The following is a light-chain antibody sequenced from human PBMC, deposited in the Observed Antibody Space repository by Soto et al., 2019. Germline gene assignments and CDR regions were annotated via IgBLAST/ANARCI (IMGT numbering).Light chain of an antibody. J-gene: IGLJ1*01. CDR1: SSDVGGYNY. V-gene: IGLV2-14*01. Sequence: QSVLTQPASVSGSPGQSSTSSCTGTSSDVGGYNYVSWYQQHPGKAPKLMIYEVSNRPSGVSNRFSGSKSGNTASLTISGLQAEDEADYYCSSYTSSSTLEVFGTGTKVTVL. CDR3: SSYTSSSTLEV. CDR2: EVS.